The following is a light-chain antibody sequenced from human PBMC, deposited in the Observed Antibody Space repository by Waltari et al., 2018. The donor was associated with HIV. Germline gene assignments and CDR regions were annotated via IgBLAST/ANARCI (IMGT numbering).Light chain of an antibody. CDR1: QSVRNF. CDR2: DIS. V-gene: IGKV3-11*01. CDR3: QQRYQWPPVT. Sequence: EIVLTQSPATLSLSPGERATLYCRASQSVRNFLAWYQQKPGQAPRLLIHDISTRATGIPARFSGSGSGTDFTLTISSLEPEDFAVYYCQQRYQWPPVTFGGGTRVEIK. J-gene: IGKJ4*01.